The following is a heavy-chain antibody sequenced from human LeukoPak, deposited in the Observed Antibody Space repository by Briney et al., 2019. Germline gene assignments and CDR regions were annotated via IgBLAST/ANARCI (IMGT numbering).Heavy chain of an antibody. Sequence: ASVKVSCKASGYTFTSYDINWVRQATGQGLEWMGWMNPNSGNTGYAQKFQGRVTMTRNTSISTAYMELSSLRSEDTAVYYCARDSLQPYSSSWKFDYWGQGTLVTVSS. CDR3: ARDSLQPYSSSWKFDY. J-gene: IGHJ4*02. V-gene: IGHV1-8*01. D-gene: IGHD6-13*01. CDR2: MNPNSGNT. CDR1: GYTFTSYD.